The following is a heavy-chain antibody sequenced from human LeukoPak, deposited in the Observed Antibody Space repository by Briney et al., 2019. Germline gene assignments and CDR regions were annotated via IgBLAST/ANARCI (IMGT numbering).Heavy chain of an antibody. CDR2: ISPVSSYT. V-gene: IGHV3-21*01. J-gene: IGHJ6*02. CDR3: VRDVSRRIGVDV. CDR1: GFSLNSYT. Sequence: GGSLRLSCLASGFSLNSYTMTWVREAPGKGLEWVSTISPVSSYTWYAESVKGRFTISRDNPKNSLYLQMDSLRAEDTAVYYCVRDVSRRIGVDVWGQGTTVTVSS. D-gene: IGHD2/OR15-2a*01.